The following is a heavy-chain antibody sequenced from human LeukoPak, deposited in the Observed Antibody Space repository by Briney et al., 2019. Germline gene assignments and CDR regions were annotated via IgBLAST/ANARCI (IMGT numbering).Heavy chain of an antibody. CDR1: GFTFSRSW. CDR2: IKEDGSDK. D-gene: IGHD4-11*01. CDR3: AKDIRRYSNYFDY. Sequence: QPGGSLRLSCAASGFTFSRSWMTWVRQAAGKGLEWVANIKEDGSDKYYVDSVKGRFTVSRDNAKNSLYLQMNSLRDEDTAVYYCAKDIRRYSNYFDYWGQGTLVTVSS. V-gene: IGHV3-7*01. J-gene: IGHJ4*02.